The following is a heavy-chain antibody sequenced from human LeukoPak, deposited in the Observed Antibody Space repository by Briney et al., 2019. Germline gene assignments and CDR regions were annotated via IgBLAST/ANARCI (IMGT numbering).Heavy chain of an antibody. V-gene: IGHV3-13*01. CDR2: IGTTGDT. CDR1: GFTFTTYD. J-gene: IGHJ6*03. D-gene: IGHD2-15*01. CDR3: ARDRGGGHMDV. Sequence: PGGSLRLSCAASGFTFTTYDMHRVRQATGKGLEWVSAIGTTGDTYYPGSVKGRFTISRENAKNSLYLQMNSLRAGDTAVYYCARDRGGGHMDVWGKGTTVTISS.